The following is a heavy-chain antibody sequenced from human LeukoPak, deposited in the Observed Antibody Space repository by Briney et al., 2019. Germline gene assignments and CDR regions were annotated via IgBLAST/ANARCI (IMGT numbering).Heavy chain of an antibody. D-gene: IGHD2-21*01. J-gene: IGHJ4*02. CDR3: AKTYLFLDSNDFDY. V-gene: IGHV3-23*01. Sequence: AGGSLRLSCAASGFPFSRYALNWVRRAPGKGLEWVSGISDSGGSTYYADSVKGRFTISRDNSKNMLFLQMNSLRAEDTAVYYCAKTYLFLDSNDFDYWGQGTLVTVSS. CDR1: GFPFSRYA. CDR2: ISDSGGST.